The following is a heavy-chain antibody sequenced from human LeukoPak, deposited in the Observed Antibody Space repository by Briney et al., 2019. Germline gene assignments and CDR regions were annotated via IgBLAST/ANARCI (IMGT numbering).Heavy chain of an antibody. J-gene: IGHJ4*02. CDR2: IDADGSSA. CDR3: TREGGYDPFEY. CDR1: GITFNYYW. D-gene: IGHD5-12*01. V-gene: IGHV3-74*01. Sequence: GGSLRLSCATSGITFNYYWMHWVRQAPGKGLVWVSRIDADGSSATYADSVKGRFTIFRDNAKNTLYLQVDSLRAEDTAVYYCTREGGYDPFEYWGQGTLVTVSS.